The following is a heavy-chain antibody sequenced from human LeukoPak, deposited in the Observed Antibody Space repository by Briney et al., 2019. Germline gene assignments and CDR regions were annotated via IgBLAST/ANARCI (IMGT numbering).Heavy chain of an antibody. CDR3: ARDGYCSGGSCYDDY. CDR2: INPNSGGT. CDR1: GYTFTRYY. D-gene: IGHD2-15*01. J-gene: IGHJ4*02. V-gene: IGHV1-2*02. Sequence: ASVKVSCKASGYTFTRYYMHGVRQAPGQGREWMGWINPNSGGTNYAQKFQGRVNMTRDTSISTAYMELSRLRSEDTAVYYCARDGYCSGGSCYDDYWGQGTLVTVSS.